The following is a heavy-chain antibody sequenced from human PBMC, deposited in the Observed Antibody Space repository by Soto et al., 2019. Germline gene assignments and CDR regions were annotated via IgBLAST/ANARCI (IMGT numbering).Heavy chain of an antibody. CDR3: ARGSVEYHGSGRNYYYGMDV. Sequence: RGSLRLSCAASGFTFSSSLMHWVRQAPGKGLEWVAVIWSDGSNKYYADSVKGRFTIARDNSKSTLYLEMNSLRVEDTAVYYCARGSVEYHGSGRNYYYGMDVWGQGTTVTVSS. V-gene: IGHV3-33*01. J-gene: IGHJ6*02. CDR2: IWSDGSNK. D-gene: IGHD3-10*01. CDR1: GFTFSSSL.